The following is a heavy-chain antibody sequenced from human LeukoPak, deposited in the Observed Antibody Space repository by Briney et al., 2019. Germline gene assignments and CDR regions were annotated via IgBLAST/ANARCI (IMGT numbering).Heavy chain of an antibody. D-gene: IGHD3-22*01. CDR1: GFTFSSYS. CDR2: ISSSSSTI. CDR3: ARPDTYYYDSSGYPALDY. V-gene: IGHV3-48*04. J-gene: IGHJ4*02. Sequence: GGSLRLSCAASGFTFSSYSMNWVRQAPGKGLEWVSYISSSSSTIYYADSVKGRFTISRDNAKNSLYLQMNSLRAEDTAVYYCARPDTYYYDSSGYPALDYWGQGTLVTVSS.